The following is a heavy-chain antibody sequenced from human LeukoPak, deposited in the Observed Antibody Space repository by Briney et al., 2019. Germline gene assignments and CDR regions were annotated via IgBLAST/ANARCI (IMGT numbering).Heavy chain of an antibody. CDR1: GFTFSRYW. CDR2: IKQDGSEK. V-gene: IGHV3-7*01. CDR3: ARPHSISGDDAFDI. J-gene: IGHJ3*02. Sequence: GGSLTLSCAASGFTFSRYWMTWVRQAPGKGLEWVANIKQDGSEKYYVGSVMGRFTISRDNAKNSLFLQMNSLRAEDTAVYYCARPHSISGDDAFDIWGHGKMFSVSS. D-gene: IGHD3-3*01.